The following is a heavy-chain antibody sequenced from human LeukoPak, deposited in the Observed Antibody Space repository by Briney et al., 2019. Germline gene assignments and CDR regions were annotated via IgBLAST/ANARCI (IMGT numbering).Heavy chain of an antibody. CDR3: ARDTWVSWYYYYMDV. Sequence: GASVKVSCKASGGTFSSYAISWVRQAPGQGLEWMGRIIPILGIANYAQKFQGGVTITADESTSTAYMELSSLRSEDTAVYYCARDTWVSWYYYYMDVWGKGTTVTVSS. D-gene: IGHD6-13*01. V-gene: IGHV1-69*04. CDR1: GGTFSSYA. J-gene: IGHJ6*03. CDR2: IIPILGIA.